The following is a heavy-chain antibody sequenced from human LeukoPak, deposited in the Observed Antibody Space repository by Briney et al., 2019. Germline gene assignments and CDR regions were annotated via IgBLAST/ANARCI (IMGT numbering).Heavy chain of an antibody. CDR1: GFTFSSYG. D-gene: IGHD5-12*01. Sequence: GALRRSSAAAGFTFSSYGMHWVRPAPGKGRGGGAVILYDGSNKYYTDSVKGRFTISRDNSKNTLYLQMNSLRAEDTAVYYCARDRTSGYDWDDAFDIWGQGTMVTVSS. CDR3: ARDRTSGYDWDDAFDI. CDR2: ILYDGSNK. V-gene: IGHV3-33*01. J-gene: IGHJ3*02.